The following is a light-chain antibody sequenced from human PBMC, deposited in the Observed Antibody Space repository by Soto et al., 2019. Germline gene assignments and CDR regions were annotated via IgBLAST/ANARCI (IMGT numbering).Light chain of an antibody. CDR3: CSYAGRYTVL. J-gene: IGLJ2*01. Sequence: QSVLTQPRSVSGSPGQSVTISCTGTSSDVGGYNYVSWYQQNPGKAPKLMIYDVSKRPSGVPDRFSGSKSGNTASLTISGLQAEDEADYYCCSYAGRYTVLFGGGTQLTVL. CDR1: SSDVGGYNY. V-gene: IGLV2-11*01. CDR2: DVS.